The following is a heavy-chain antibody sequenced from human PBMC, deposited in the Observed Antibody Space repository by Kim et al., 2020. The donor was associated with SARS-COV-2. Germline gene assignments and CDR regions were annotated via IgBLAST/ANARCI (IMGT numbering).Heavy chain of an antibody. J-gene: IGHJ4*02. CDR3: ARRPYLAAAGTDYFDY. CDR1: GGSISSSSYY. CDR2: IYYSGST. V-gene: IGHV4-39*01. D-gene: IGHD6-13*01. Sequence: SETLSLTCTVSGGSISSSSYYWGWIRQPPGKGLEWIGSIYYSGSTYYNPSLKSRVTISVDTSKNQFSLKLSSVTAADTAVYYCARRPYLAAAGTDYFDYWGQGTLVTVSS.